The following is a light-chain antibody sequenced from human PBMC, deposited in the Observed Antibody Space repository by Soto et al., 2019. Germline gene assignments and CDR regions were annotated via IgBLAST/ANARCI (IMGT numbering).Light chain of an antibody. J-gene: IGKJ4*01. CDR1: QSISSY. Sequence: DIQITQSPSSLSGSVGDRVTITCRSSQSISSYLNWYQQKPGKAPKLLIYAASSLQSGVPSRFSGSGSGTDFTLTISSLQPEDFATYYCQQSYSTLPLTFGGGTNVDIK. V-gene: IGKV1-39*01. CDR3: QQSYSTLPLT. CDR2: AAS.